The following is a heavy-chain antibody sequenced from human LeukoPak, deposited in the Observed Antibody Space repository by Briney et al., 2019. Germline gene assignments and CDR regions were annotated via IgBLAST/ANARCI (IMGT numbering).Heavy chain of an antibody. Sequence: SETLSLTCAVYGGSFSGYYWSWIRQPPGKGLEWIGEINHSGSTNYNPSLKSRVTISVDTSKNQFSLKLSSVTAADTAVYYCARDVAARPPYSGGAFDIWGQGTMVTVSS. V-gene: IGHV4-34*01. CDR2: INHSGST. D-gene: IGHD6-6*01. CDR3: ARDVAARPPYSGGAFDI. J-gene: IGHJ3*02. CDR1: GGSFSGYY.